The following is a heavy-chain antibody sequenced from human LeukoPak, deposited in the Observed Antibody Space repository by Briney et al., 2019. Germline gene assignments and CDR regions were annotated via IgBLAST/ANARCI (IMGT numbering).Heavy chain of an antibody. CDR2: VISILRTA. CDR1: GGTLSTYT. Sequence: SVNVSCKASGGTLSTYTIHWVRRAPGQGLEWMGRVISILRTATYGQKFQGRVTITADKSTSATYMELTDLRLQDTAFYYCARSLGRGFDYWGQGSLVAVSS. J-gene: IGHJ4*02. V-gene: IGHV1-69*08. CDR3: ARSLGRGFDY. D-gene: IGHD1-26*01.